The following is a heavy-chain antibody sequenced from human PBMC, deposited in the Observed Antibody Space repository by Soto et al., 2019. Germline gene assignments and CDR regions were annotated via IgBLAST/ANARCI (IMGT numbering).Heavy chain of an antibody. CDR3: ATALGYCSGGSCYGGEDY. Sequence: PGGSLRLSCAASGFTFSSYAMSWVRQAPGKGLEWVSAISGSGGSTYYADSVKGRFTISRDNSKNTLYLQMNSLRAEDTAVYYCATALGYCSGGSCYGGEDYWGQGTLVTVSS. D-gene: IGHD2-15*01. V-gene: IGHV3-23*01. CDR1: GFTFSSYA. CDR2: ISGSGGST. J-gene: IGHJ4*02.